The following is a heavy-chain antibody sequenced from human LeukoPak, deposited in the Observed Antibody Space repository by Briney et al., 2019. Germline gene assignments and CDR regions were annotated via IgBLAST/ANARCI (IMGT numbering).Heavy chain of an antibody. CDR2: ISSSSSYI. D-gene: IGHD1-26*01. J-gene: IGHJ4*02. V-gene: IGHV3-21*01. CDR3: AREWGSYSRGGDY. Sequence: PGGSLRLSCAASGFTFSSYWMSWVRQAPGKGLEWVSSISSSSSYIYYADSVKGRFTISRDNAKNSLYLQMNSLRAEDTAVYYCAREWGSYSRGGDYWGQGTLVTVSS. CDR1: GFTFSSYW.